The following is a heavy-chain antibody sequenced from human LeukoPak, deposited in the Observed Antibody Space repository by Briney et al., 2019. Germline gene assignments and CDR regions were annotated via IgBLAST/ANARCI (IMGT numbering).Heavy chain of an antibody. J-gene: IGHJ6*02. V-gene: IGHV4-39*01. CDR1: GGSISSSSYY. CDR2: IYYSGYT. Sequence: SETLSLTCTVSGGSISSSSYYWGWIRQPPGKGLEWIGSIYYSGYTYYNPSLKSRVTISVDTSKNQFSLKLSSVTAADTAVYYCARHSTADYSYYGMDVWGQGTTVTVSS. CDR3: ARHSTADYSYYGMDV.